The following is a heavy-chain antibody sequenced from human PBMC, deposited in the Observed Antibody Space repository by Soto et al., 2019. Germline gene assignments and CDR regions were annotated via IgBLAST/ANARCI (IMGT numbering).Heavy chain of an antibody. D-gene: IGHD3-10*01. CDR3: EVSYGSGSFPVS. CDR1: GGSVRNYY. J-gene: IGHJ5*02. CDR2: IYHDGTT. V-gene: IGHV4-59*08. Sequence: QVHLQESGPGVVKSSETLSLICTVSGGSVRNYYWNWIRQPPGRGLEWIGYIYHDGTTKDNPSRKRRLSLPVETPRTQVDLMLSSVTSAARAIYCGEVSYGSGSFPVSWVEGTLVTVSS.